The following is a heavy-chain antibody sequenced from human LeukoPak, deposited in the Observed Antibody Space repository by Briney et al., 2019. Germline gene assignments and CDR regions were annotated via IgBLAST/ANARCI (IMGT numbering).Heavy chain of an antibody. CDR1: GGSFSGYY. J-gene: IGHJ4*02. V-gene: IGHV4-34*01. CDR3: ARGLNDSWTGENY. Sequence: SETLSLTCAVYGGSFSGYYWSWIRQPPGKGLEWIGEINHSGSTNYNPSLKSRVTISVDTSKSQFSLKVRYVTAADTAVYYCARGLNDSWTGENYWGQGTLVTVSP. CDR2: INHSGST. D-gene: IGHD3-3*01.